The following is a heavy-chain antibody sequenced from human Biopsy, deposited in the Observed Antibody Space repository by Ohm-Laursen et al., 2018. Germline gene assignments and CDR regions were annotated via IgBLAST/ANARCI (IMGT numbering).Heavy chain of an antibody. CDR3: AKRGVERGRPLAY. CDR2: INSMFGTA. CDR1: GGTFSSFG. J-gene: IGHJ4*02. D-gene: IGHD1-1*01. Sequence: SSVKVSCKASGGTFSSFGISWVRQAPGQGLEWMGEINSMFGTANYAQTFQGRVTITADESTSTAYMEVSSLRSEDTAVYYCAKRGVERGRPLAYWGQGTLVTVSS. V-gene: IGHV1-69*01.